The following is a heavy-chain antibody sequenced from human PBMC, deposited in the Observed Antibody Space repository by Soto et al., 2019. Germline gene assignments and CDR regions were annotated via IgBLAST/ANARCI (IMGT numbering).Heavy chain of an antibody. J-gene: IGHJ4*02. CDR2: IWYDGSNK. CDR3: ASWSGSGYYYYFDY. V-gene: IGHV3-33*01. CDR1: GFTFSSYG. Sequence: GGSLRLSCAASGFTFSSYGMHWVRQAPGKGLEWVAVIWYDGSNKYYADSVKGRFTISRDNSKNTLYLQMNSLRAEDTAVYYCASWSGSGYYYYFDYWGQGTLVTVSS. D-gene: IGHD3-22*01.